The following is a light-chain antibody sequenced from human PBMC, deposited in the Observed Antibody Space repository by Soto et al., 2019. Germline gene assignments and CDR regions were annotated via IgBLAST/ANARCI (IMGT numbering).Light chain of an antibody. Sequence: DIQMTQSSSSVSAPVGDRVTISCRASQDISKWLAWFQQKPGKAPKLLISAASTLQSGVPSRFSGSGPGTEFTLTIQSLQPDDIGTYYCQQASSFPHTFGQGTQVEIK. CDR1: QDISKW. CDR2: AAS. V-gene: IGKV1-12*01. J-gene: IGKJ2*01. CDR3: QQASSFPHT.